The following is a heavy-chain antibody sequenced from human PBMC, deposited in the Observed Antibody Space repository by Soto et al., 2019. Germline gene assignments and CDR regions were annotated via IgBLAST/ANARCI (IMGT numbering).Heavy chain of an antibody. CDR3: ARATEYCGGDCYPDAFDI. CDR1: GFTVSSNY. CDR2: IYSGGST. Sequence: EVQLVESGGGLVQPGGSLRLSCAASGFTVSSNYMSWVRQAPGKGLEWVSVIYSGGSTYYADSVKGRFTISRHNPKNTLYLQMNSLRAEDTAVYYCARATEYCGGDCYPDAFDIWGQGTMVTVSS. D-gene: IGHD2-21*01. J-gene: IGHJ3*02. V-gene: IGHV3-53*04.